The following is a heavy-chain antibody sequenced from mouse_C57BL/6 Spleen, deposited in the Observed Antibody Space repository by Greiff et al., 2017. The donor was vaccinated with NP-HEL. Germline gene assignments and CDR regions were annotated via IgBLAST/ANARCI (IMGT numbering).Heavy chain of an antibody. Sequence: QVQLKQPGAELVRPGSSVKLSCKASGYTFTSYWMDWVKQRPGQGLEWIGNIYPSDSETHYNQKFKDKAKLTVDKSSSTAYMQLSSLTSEDSAVYYCAREGDYDEAWFAYWGEGTLVTVSA. D-gene: IGHD2-4*01. CDR2: IYPSDSET. J-gene: IGHJ3*01. V-gene: IGHV1-61*01. CDR3: AREGDYDEAWFAY. CDR1: GYTFTSYW.